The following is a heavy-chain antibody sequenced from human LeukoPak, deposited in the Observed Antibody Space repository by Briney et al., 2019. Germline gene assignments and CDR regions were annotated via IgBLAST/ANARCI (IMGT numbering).Heavy chain of an antibody. CDR1: GGSISSYY. J-gene: IGHJ5*02. CDR2: IYTSGST. Sequence: SETLSLTCTASGGSISSYYWSWIRQPAGKGLEWIGRIYTSGSTNYNPSLKSRVTMSVDTSKNQFSLKLSSVTAADTAVYYCAREDSSSFRVWFDPWGQGTLVTVSS. CDR3: AREDSSSFRVWFDP. V-gene: IGHV4-4*07. D-gene: IGHD6-13*01.